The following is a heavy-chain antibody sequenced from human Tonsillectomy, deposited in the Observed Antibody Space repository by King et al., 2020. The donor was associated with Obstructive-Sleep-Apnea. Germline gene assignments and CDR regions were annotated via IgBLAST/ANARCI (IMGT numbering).Heavy chain of an antibody. CDR1: GGSISSSSYY. Sequence: QLQESGPGLVKPSETLSLTCTVSGGSISSSSYYWGWIRQPPGKGLEWIGSIYYSGSTYYNPSLKCRVTISVDTSKNQFSLKLSSVTAADTAVYYCARDSPSRYCSGGSCYGLDYWGQGTLVTVSS. CDR2: IYYSGST. CDR3: ARDSPSRYCSGGSCYGLDY. D-gene: IGHD2-15*01. J-gene: IGHJ4*02. V-gene: IGHV4-39*07.